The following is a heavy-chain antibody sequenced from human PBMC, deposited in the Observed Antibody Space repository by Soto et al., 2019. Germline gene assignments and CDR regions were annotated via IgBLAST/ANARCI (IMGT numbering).Heavy chain of an antibody. Sequence: EVQLLESGGGLVQPGGSLRLSCVGSGFFFSSYTMTWVRKAPGKGLEWVSSFSATSENTYYADSVRGRFTISRDNSKNTLFLQINSLTAEDTAMYYCAKARDQQWVRLPFDYWGQGILVIVSS. V-gene: IGHV3-23*01. CDR3: AKARDQQWVRLPFDY. CDR2: FSATSENT. D-gene: IGHD6-19*01. CDR1: GFFFSSYT. J-gene: IGHJ4*02.